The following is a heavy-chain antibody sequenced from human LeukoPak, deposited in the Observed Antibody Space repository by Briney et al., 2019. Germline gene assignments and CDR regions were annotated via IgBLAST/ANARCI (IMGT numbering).Heavy chain of an antibody. J-gene: IGHJ4*02. D-gene: IGHD2/OR15-2a*01. CDR2: ISGSGSGNII. CDR1: GLTFSIYG. Sequence: GGSLRLSCSVSGLTFSIYGMSWVRQSPGKGLEWVSAISGSGSGNIINYADSVRGRFTISRDDYTNTVHLQMNSLRVEDTAVYYCTNHKSAFEIWGQGTLVTVSS. CDR3: TNHKSAFEI. V-gene: IGHV3-23*01.